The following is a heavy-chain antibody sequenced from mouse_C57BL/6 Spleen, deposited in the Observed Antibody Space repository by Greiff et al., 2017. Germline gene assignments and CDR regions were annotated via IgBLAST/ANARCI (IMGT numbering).Heavy chain of an antibody. CDR1: GFSLTSYG. V-gene: IGHV2-6*03. Sequence: VQLVESGPGLVAPSQSLSITCTVSGFSLTSYGVHWVRQPPGKGLEWLVVIWSDGSTTYNSALKSRLSISKDNSKSQVFLKMNSLQTDDTAMYYGARPLYSNYGDYAMDYWGQGTSVTVSS. CDR2: IWSDGST. J-gene: IGHJ4*01. CDR3: ARPLYSNYGDYAMDY. D-gene: IGHD2-5*01.